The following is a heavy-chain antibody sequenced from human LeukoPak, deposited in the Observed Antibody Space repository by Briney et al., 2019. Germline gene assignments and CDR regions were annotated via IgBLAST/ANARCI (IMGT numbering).Heavy chain of an antibody. CDR1: GFMFNTYV. J-gene: IGHJ4*02. Sequence: GGSLRLPCAASGFMFNTYVMHWVRQAPGKGLEWVAFIRYDGSNKYYADSVKGRFTISRDNSKNTLYLQMNSLGTEDTAVYYCAKGSSWSFDYWGQGTLVTVSS. CDR3: AKGSSWSFDY. V-gene: IGHV3-30*02. D-gene: IGHD6-13*01. CDR2: IRYDGSNK.